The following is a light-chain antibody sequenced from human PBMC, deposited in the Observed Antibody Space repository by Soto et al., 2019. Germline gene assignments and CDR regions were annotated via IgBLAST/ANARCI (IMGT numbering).Light chain of an antibody. CDR1: SSDVGSSNG. CDR2: DVS. CDR3: SSYTSSSTYV. Sequence: QSVLTQPPSVSGSPGQSVTISCTGTSSDVGSSNGVSWYQQPPGTAPKLMIYDVSNRPSGVPDRFPGSKSGNTASLTISGLQAEDEADYYCSSYTSSSTYVFGTGTQLTVL. J-gene: IGLJ1*01. V-gene: IGLV2-18*02.